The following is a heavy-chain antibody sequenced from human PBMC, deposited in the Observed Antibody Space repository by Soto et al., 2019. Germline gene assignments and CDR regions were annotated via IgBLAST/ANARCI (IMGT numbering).Heavy chain of an antibody. D-gene: IGHD3-22*01. CDR1: GYTFTSYG. J-gene: IGHJ4*02. CDR2: ISAYNGNT. Sequence: QVQLVQSGAEVKKPGASVKVSCKASGYTFTSYGISWVRQAPGQGLEWMGWISAYNGNTNYAQKLQGRVTMTTDTATSTAYMELRSLRSDDTAVYYCARDLHYYDSSGYYGPPFKWGQGTLVTVSS. CDR3: ARDLHYYDSSGYYGPPFK. V-gene: IGHV1-18*01.